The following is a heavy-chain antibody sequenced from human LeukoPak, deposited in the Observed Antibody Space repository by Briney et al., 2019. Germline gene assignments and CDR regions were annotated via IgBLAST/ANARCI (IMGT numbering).Heavy chain of an antibody. V-gene: IGHV4-31*03. CDR1: GGSISSGGYY. CDR2: IYYSGST. CDR3: ARRYSTNWYFDL. Sequence: RSSETLSLTCTVSGGSISSGGYYWSWIRQHPGKGLEWIGYIYYSGSTYYNPSLKSRVTISVDTSKNQFSLKLRSVTAADTAAYYCARRYSTNWYFDLWGRGTLVTVSS. J-gene: IGHJ2*01. D-gene: IGHD6-13*01.